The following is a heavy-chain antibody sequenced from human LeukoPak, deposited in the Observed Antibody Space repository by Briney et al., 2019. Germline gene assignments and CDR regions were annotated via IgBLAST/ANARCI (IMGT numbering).Heavy chain of an antibody. CDR2: FDPEDGET. D-gene: IGHD3-22*01. V-gene: IGHV1-24*01. CDR1: GYTLTELS. CDR3: ARAPPYYYDSRGYHYERGNYYYGMDV. Sequence: ASVKVSCKVSGYTLTELSMHWVRQAPGKGLEWMGGFDPEDGETIYAQKFQGRVTMTEDTSTDTAYMELSSLRSEDTAVYYCARAPPYYYDSRGYHYERGNYYYGMDVWGQGTTVIVSS. J-gene: IGHJ6*02.